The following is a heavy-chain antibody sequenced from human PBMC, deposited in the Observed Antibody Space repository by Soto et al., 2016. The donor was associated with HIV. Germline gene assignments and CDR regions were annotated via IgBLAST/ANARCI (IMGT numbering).Heavy chain of an antibody. CDR3: AKFVRGYDMGYYYYYMDV. V-gene: IGHV3-23*01. J-gene: IGHJ6*03. D-gene: IGHD5-12*01. Sequence: EVQLLESGGGLVQPGGSLRLSCAVSGFTFSSYAMSWVRQAPGKGLEWVSVISGSGGSTYYADSVKGRFTISRDNSKNTLYLQMNSLRAEDTAVYYCAKFVRGYDMGYYYYYMDVWGKGPRSPSP. CDR2: ISGSGGST. CDR1: GFTFSSYA.